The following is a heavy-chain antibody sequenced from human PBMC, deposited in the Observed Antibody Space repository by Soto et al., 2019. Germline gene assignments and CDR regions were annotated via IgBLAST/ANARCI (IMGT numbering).Heavy chain of an antibody. J-gene: IGHJ4*02. CDR3: ARDKITGLFDY. D-gene: IGHD2-8*02. Sequence: SETLSLTCTVSGGSISSGDYYWSWIRQPPGKGLEWIGEIYHSGSTYYNPSLKSRVTISVDTSKNQFSLKLTSVTAADTAVYYCARDKITGLFDYWGQGTLVTVSS. CDR2: IYHSGST. V-gene: IGHV4-39*07. CDR1: GGSISSGDYY.